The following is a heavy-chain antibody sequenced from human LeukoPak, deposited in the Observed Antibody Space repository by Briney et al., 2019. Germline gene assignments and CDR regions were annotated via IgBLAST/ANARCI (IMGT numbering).Heavy chain of an antibody. V-gene: IGHV4-39*07. Sequence: SETLSLTCSVSGGSISSSTYYWGWIRQPPGKGLEWIGSIYYSGSTYYNPSLKSRVTISVDTSKNQFSLKLSSVTAADTAVYYCARVDVVGWQRNHDNWFDPWGQGTLVTVSS. CDR1: GGSISSSTYY. D-gene: IGHD2-15*01. CDR3: ARVDVVGWQRNHDNWFDP. CDR2: IYYSGST. J-gene: IGHJ5*02.